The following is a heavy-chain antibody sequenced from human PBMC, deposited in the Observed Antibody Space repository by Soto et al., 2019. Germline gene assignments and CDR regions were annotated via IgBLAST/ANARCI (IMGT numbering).Heavy chain of an antibody. CDR3: ARDQGWNYPKLFDY. J-gene: IGHJ4*02. V-gene: IGHV3-30-3*01. Sequence: PGGSLRLSCAASGFTFSSYAMHWVRQAPGKGLEWVAVISYDGSNKYYADSVKGRLTISRDNSKNTLYLQMNSLRAEDTAVYYCARDQGWNYPKLFDYWGQGTLVTVS. CDR2: ISYDGSNK. CDR1: GFTFSSYA. D-gene: IGHD1-7*01.